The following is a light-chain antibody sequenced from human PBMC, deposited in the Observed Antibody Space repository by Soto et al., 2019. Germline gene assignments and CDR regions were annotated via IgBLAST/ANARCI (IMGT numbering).Light chain of an antibody. CDR2: AAS. J-gene: IGKJ1*01. CDR3: QQYDTSPRT. Sequence: EIVLTQSPGTLSLSPGDRATLSCRASQNLGSGYLAWYQQKPGQAPRILIYAASTRATGIPDRFSGSGSGTDYSLTISRLEPEDFAVYYCQQYDTSPRTFGQGTKVDNK. V-gene: IGKV3-20*01. CDR1: QNLGSGY.